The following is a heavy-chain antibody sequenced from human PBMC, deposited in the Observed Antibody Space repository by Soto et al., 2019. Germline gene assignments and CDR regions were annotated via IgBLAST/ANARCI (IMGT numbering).Heavy chain of an antibody. J-gene: IGHJ6*02. D-gene: IGHD2-2*01. Sequence: SSETLSLTCAVSGYVITNGYHWGWIRQPPGKDLEWIGTISHSGDTYYNPSLKSRVTISIDTAKNQLSLILSSVTAADTATYYCTRIYCTTTSCFINGMDVCGQGTTVTVYS. V-gene: IGHV4-38-2*01. CDR1: GYVITNGYH. CDR3: TRIYCTTTSCFINGMDV. CDR2: ISHSGDT.